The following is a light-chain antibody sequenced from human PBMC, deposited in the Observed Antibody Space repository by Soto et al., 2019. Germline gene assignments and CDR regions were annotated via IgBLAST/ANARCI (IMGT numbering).Light chain of an antibody. CDR3: QHSYSTPYT. Sequence: DIQMTQSPSSLSASVGDRVTITCRASQSISSYLNWYQQKPGKAPKLLIYAASSLQSGGPSRFSGSVSRTDFTLTISSLQPEDFPTYSCQHSYSTPYTFGQGTKLEIK. V-gene: IGKV1-39*01. CDR1: QSISSY. J-gene: IGKJ2*01. CDR2: AAS.